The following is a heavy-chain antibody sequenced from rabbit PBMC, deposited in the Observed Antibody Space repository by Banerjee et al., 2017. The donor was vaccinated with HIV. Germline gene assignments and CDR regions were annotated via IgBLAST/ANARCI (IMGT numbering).Heavy chain of an antibody. CDR3: AREAAYAAPNL. J-gene: IGHJ4*01. CDR1: GFSFSSNN. D-gene: IGHD6-1*01. Sequence: QSLEESGGDLVKPGASLTLTCKASGFSFSSNNMCWVRQAPGKGLEWIACIVTSTGSTYYANWVNGRFTISKTSSTTVTLQMTSLTAADTATYFCAREAAYAAPNLWGPGTLVTVS. CDR2: IVTSTGST. V-gene: IGHV1S40*01.